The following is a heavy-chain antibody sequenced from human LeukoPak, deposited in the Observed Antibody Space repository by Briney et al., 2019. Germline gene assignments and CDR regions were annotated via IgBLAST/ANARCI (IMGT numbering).Heavy chain of an antibody. Sequence: GGSLRLSCAASGFTFSSYAMHWVRQAPGKGLEWVAVIWYDGSNKYYADSVKGRFTISRDNSKNTLYLQMNSLRAEDTAVYYCARDYYDSSGYPNYFDYWGQGTLVTVSS. CDR3: ARDYYDSSGYPNYFDY. CDR1: GFTFSSYA. D-gene: IGHD3-22*01. CDR2: IWYDGSNK. J-gene: IGHJ4*02. V-gene: IGHV3-33*08.